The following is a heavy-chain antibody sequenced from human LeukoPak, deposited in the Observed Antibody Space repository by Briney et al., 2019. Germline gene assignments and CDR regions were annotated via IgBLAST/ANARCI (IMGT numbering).Heavy chain of an antibody. Sequence: SETLSLTCTVSGDSISSGTYYWIWIRQPAGKGLEWIGRIYTSGSTNYNPSLKSRVTISVDTSKNQFSLKLSSVTAADTAVYYCARDADQYYYGSGSYPLHYWGQGTLVTVSS. D-gene: IGHD3-10*01. CDR1: GDSISSGTYY. J-gene: IGHJ4*02. CDR3: ARDADQYYYGSGSYPLHY. CDR2: IYTSGST. V-gene: IGHV4-61*02.